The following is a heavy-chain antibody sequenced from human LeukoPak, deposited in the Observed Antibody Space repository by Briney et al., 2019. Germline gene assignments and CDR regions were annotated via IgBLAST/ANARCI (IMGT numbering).Heavy chain of an antibody. Sequence: PGGSLRLSCAASGFTVSSNYMSWVRQAPGKGLEWVSTISNGGGSTFYADSVKGRFTISRDNSKNTLYLQMNSLRAEDTAVYYCAKVMYTSSSYCYYAMDVWGQGTTVTVSS. CDR2: ISNGGGST. D-gene: IGHD6-6*01. CDR3: AKVMYTSSSYCYYAMDV. CDR1: GFTVSSNY. V-gene: IGHV3-23*01. J-gene: IGHJ6*02.